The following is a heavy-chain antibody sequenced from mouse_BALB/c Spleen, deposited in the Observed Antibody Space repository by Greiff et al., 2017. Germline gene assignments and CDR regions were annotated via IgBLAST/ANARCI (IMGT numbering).Heavy chain of an antibody. CDR1: GYAFTNYL. Sequence: QVQLQQSGAELVRPGTSVKVSCKASGYAFTNYLIEWVKQRPGQGLEWIGVINPGSGGTNYNEKFKGKATLTADKSSSTAYMQLSSLTSDDSAVYFCARSYYGSRGAYWGQGTLVTVTA. D-gene: IGHD1-1*01. CDR2: INPGSGGT. J-gene: IGHJ3*01. V-gene: IGHV1-54*01. CDR3: ARSYYGSRGAY.